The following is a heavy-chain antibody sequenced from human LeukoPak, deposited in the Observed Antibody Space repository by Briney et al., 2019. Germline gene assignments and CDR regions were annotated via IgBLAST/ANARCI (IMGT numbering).Heavy chain of an antibody. CDR3: ARRSSTWGDAFDI. CDR1: GYSFTNYW. J-gene: IGHJ3*02. V-gene: IGHV5-51*01. D-gene: IGHD6-13*01. Sequence: GESLKISCKGSGYSFTNYWIGWVRQMPGKGLEWMGIIYPADSDTRYSPSFQGQVTISADKSINTAYVQWSSLKASDTAIYYCARRSSTWGDAFDIWGQGTMVTASS. CDR2: IYPADSDT.